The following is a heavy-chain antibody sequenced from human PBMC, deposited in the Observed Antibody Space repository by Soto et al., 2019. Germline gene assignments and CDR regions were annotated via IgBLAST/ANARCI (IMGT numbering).Heavy chain of an antibody. CDR2: IDPSDSYT. J-gene: IGHJ6*02. CDR3: ARTSVVPAAPSYYYYGMDV. V-gene: IGHV5-10-1*01. D-gene: IGHD2-2*01. Sequence: GESLKISCKGSGYSFTSYWISWVRQMPGKGLEWMGRIDPSDSYTNYSPSFQGHVTISADKSISTAYLQWSSLKASDTAMYYCARTSVVPAAPSYYYYGMDVWGQGTTVTVSS. CDR1: GYSFTSYW.